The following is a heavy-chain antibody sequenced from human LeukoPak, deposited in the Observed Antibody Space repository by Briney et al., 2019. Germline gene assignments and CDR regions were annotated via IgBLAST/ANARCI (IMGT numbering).Heavy chain of an antibody. CDR2: INWNGGGT. D-gene: IGHD1-1*01. CDR1: GFTFDDYG. J-gene: IGHJ4*02. CDR3: ARCGTGGRSSPY. Sequence: GGSLRLSCAASGFTFDDYGMSWVRQAPGKGLEWVSGINWNGGGTGYADSVKGRFTISRDNAKNSLYLQMNSLRAEDTALYYCARCGTGGRSSPYWGQGTLVTVSS. V-gene: IGHV3-20*04.